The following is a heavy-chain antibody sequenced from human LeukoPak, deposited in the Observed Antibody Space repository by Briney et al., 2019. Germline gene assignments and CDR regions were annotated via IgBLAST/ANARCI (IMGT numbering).Heavy chain of an antibody. D-gene: IGHD6-13*01. CDR2: IIPIFGTA. CDR1: GYTFTSYY. J-gene: IGHJ4*02. Sequence: SVKVSCKASGYTFTSYYMHWVRQAPGQGLEWMGGIIPIFGTANYAQKFQGRVTITADESTSTAYMELSSLRSEDTAVYYCASPIAAAGTGGRFDYWGQGTLVTVSS. CDR3: ASPIAAAGTGGRFDY. V-gene: IGHV1-69*13.